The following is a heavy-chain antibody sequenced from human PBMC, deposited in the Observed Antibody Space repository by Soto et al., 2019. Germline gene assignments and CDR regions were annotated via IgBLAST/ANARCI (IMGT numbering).Heavy chain of an antibody. V-gene: IGHV1-69*06. J-gene: IGHJ3*02. Sequence: SVKVSCKASGGTFSSYAISWVRQAPGQGLEWMGGIIPIFGTTNYAQKFQGRVTMTADTSTSTAYMELRSLRSDDTAVYYCARALYYDILTGPDAFDIWGQGTMVTVSS. CDR2: IIPIFGTT. CDR1: GGTFSSYA. D-gene: IGHD3-9*01. CDR3: ARALYYDILTGPDAFDI.